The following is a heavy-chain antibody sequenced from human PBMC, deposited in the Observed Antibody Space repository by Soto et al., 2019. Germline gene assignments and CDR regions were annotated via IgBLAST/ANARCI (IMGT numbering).Heavy chain of an antibody. D-gene: IGHD2-2*01. Sequence: GGSLRLSCAASGFTFSSYSMNWVRQAPGKGLEWVSSISSSSSYIYYADSVKGRFTISRDNAKNSLYLQMNSLRAEDTAVYYCARTYCSSTSCYHYNWFDPWGQGTLVTVSS. CDR3: ARTYCSSTSCYHYNWFDP. J-gene: IGHJ5*02. CDR2: ISSSSSYI. V-gene: IGHV3-21*01. CDR1: GFTFSSYS.